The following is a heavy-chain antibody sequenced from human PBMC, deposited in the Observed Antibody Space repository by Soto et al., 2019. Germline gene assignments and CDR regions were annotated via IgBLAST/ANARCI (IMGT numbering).Heavy chain of an antibody. D-gene: IGHD2-15*01. CDR1: GYTFTSYD. V-gene: IGHV1-8*01. CDR2: MNPNSGNT. Sequence: ASVKVSCKASGYTFTSYDINWVRQATGQGLEWMGWMNPNSGNTGYAQKFQGRVTMTRNTSISTAYMELSSLRSEDTAVYYCAGYCSGGSCWGYYGMDVWGQGTTVTVSS. CDR3: AGYCSGGSCWGYYGMDV. J-gene: IGHJ6*02.